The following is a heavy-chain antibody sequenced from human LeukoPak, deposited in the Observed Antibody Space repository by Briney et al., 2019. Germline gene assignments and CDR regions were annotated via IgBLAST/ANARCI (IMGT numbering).Heavy chain of an antibody. CDR2: INHSGST. CDR3: ARRNYYDSSGYYYSGDY. V-gene: IGHV4-34*01. D-gene: IGHD3-22*01. CDR1: GGSFSGYY. Sequence: SETLSLTCAVYGGSFSGYYWSWIRQPPGKGLEWIGEINHSGSTNYNPSLKSRVTISVDTSKNQFSLKLSSVTAADTAVYYCARRNYYDSSGYYYSGDYWGQGTLVTVSS. J-gene: IGHJ4*02.